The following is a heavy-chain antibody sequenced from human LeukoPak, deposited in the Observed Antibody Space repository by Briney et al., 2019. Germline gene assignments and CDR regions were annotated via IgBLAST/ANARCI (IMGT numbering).Heavy chain of an antibody. CDR1: GFTFSSYA. V-gene: IGHV3-30*04. Sequence: PGGSLRLSCAASGFTFSSYAMHWVRQAPGKGLEWVAVISYDGSNKYYADSVKGRFTISRDNSKNTLYLQMNSLRAEDTAVYYCARVRVVWWYGMDVWGKGTTVTVSS. CDR3: ARVRVVWWYGMDV. CDR2: ISYDGSNK. J-gene: IGHJ6*04. D-gene: IGHD2-8*02.